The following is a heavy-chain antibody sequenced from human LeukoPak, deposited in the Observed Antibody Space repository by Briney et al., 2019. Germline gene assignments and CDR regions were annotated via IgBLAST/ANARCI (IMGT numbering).Heavy chain of an antibody. CDR2: ISGSGGST. CDR1: GGSFSGYY. CDR3: AKGDIYY. V-gene: IGHV3-23*01. J-gene: IGHJ4*02. D-gene: IGHD2-15*01. Sequence: ETLSLTCAVYGGSFSGYYWSWVRQAPGKGLEWVSAISGSGGSTYYADSVKGRFTISRDNSKNTLYLQMNSLRAEDTAVYYCAKGDIYYWGQGTLVTVSS.